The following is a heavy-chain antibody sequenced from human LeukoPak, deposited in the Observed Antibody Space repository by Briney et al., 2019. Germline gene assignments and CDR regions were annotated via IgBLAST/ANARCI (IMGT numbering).Heavy chain of an antibody. CDR2: ISYDGSNK. CDR1: GFTFSSYA. Sequence: GGSLRLSCAASGFTFSSYAMHWVRQAPGKGLEWVAVISYDGSNKYYADSVKGRFTISRDNSKNTLYLQMNSLRAEDTAVYYCAKAPTRFIAVAGPFDYWGQGTLVTVSS. V-gene: IGHV3-30-3*01. D-gene: IGHD6-19*01. CDR3: AKAPTRFIAVAGPFDY. J-gene: IGHJ4*02.